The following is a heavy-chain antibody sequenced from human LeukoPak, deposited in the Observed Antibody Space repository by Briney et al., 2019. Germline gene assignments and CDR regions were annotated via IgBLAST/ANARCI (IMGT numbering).Heavy chain of an antibody. D-gene: IGHD3-9*01. CDR3: ARESSNYDILTGYWEVEDY. CDR2: INPSGGST. CDR1: GYTFTSYY. J-gene: IGHJ4*02. V-gene: IGHV1-46*01. Sequence: ASVKVSCKASGYTFTSYYMHWVRQAPGQGLEWMGIINPSGGSTSYAQKFQGRVTMTTDTSTSTAYMELRSLRSDDTAVYYCARESSNYDILTGYWEVEDYWGQGTLVTVSS.